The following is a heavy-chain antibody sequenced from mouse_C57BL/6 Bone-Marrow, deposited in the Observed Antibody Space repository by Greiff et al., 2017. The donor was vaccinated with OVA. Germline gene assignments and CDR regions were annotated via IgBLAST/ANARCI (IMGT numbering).Heavy chain of an antibody. CDR2: INPGSGGT. Sequence: QVQLQQSGAELVRPGTSVKVSCKASGYAFTNYLLEWVKQRPGQGLEWIGVINPGSGGTNYNEKFKGKATLTADKSSSTAYMQLSSLTSEDSAVYFCARWGTYDGPLFDYWGQGTTLTVSS. CDR3: ARWGTYDGPLFDY. J-gene: IGHJ2*01. V-gene: IGHV1-54*01. CDR1: GYAFTNYL. D-gene: IGHD2-3*01.